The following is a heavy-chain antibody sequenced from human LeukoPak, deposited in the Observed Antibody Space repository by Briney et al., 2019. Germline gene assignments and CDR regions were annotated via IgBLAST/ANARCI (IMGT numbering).Heavy chain of an antibody. CDR3: ARGYLLPGSLSFGPDY. V-gene: IGHV3-23*01. J-gene: IGHJ4*02. D-gene: IGHD3-10*01. CDR1: GFTFSSYA. CDR2: ISGSGGST. Sequence: GGSLRLSCAASGFTFSSYAMSWVRPAPGKGLEWVSAISGSGGSTYYADSVKGRFTNSRDNSKNTLYLQMNSLRADDTAIYYCARGYLLPGSLSFGPDYWGQGTLVTVSS.